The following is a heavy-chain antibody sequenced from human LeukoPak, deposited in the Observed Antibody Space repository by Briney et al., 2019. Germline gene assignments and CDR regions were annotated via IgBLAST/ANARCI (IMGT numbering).Heavy chain of an antibody. V-gene: IGHV1-2*06. CDR2: INPNSGGT. D-gene: IGHD2-15*01. Sequence: ASVKVSCKASGYTFTGYYMHWVRQAPGQGLEWMGRINPNSGGTNYAQKFQGRVTMTRDTSISTAYMELSRPRSDDTAVYYCARRPPYCSGGSCYSGAGGPSGYWGQGTLVTVSS. CDR3: ARRPPYCSGGSCYSGAGGPSGY. CDR1: GYTFTGYY. J-gene: IGHJ4*02.